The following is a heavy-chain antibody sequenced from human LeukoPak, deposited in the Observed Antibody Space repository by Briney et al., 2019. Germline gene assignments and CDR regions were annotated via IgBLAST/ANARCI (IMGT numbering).Heavy chain of an antibody. J-gene: IGHJ4*02. CDR1: GFTFSSYS. V-gene: IGHV3-21*01. Sequence: GGSLRLSCAASGFTFSSYSMNWVRQVPGKGLEWVSSISSSSSYIYYADSVKGRFTISRDNAKNSLYLQMNSLRAEDTAVYYCARLYDFWSGYYRKEYYFDYWGQGTLVTVSS. CDR2: ISSSSSYI. CDR3: ARLYDFWSGYYRKEYYFDY. D-gene: IGHD3-3*01.